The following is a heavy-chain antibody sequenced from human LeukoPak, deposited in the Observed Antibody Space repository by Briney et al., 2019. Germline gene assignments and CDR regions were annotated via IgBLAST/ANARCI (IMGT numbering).Heavy chain of an antibody. Sequence: SETLSLTCTVSGGSISSYYWSWIRQPPGRGLEWIGFIYYSGSTNYNPSLQSRVTISVDTSKNQFSLKLSSVTTADTAVYYCARVDPTDGLDYWGEGTLVSVSS. V-gene: IGHV4-59*01. CDR3: ARVDPTDGLDY. J-gene: IGHJ4*02. CDR1: GGSISSYY. CDR2: IYYSGST. D-gene: IGHD5-24*01.